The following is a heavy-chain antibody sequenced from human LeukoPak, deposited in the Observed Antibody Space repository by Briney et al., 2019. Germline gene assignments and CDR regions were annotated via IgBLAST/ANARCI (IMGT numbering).Heavy chain of an antibody. J-gene: IGHJ4*02. V-gene: IGHV1-2*02. CDR1: VYTFTFYY. D-gene: IGHD3-22*01. Sequence: GASVTVSFTSTVYTFTFYYVHWVRQAPGQGLEWMGWINTNSGGTNYAQKFQGRVTMTRDTSISTAYMDLSRLRSDDTAVYYCARDQRNPSYYYDSSGYYFDYWGQGTLVTVSS. CDR3: ARDQRNPSYYYDSSGYYFDY. CDR2: INTNSGGT.